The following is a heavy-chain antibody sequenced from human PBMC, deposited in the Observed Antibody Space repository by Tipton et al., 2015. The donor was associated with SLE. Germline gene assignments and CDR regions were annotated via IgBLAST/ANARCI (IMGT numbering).Heavy chain of an antibody. D-gene: IGHD2-15*01. CDR3: ARTLCGGGSGWIFAFDT. J-gene: IGHJ3*02. V-gene: IGHV3-48*03. CDR2: IRRGDDAA. CDR1: GITLSQFD. Sequence: SLRLSCTTSGITLSQFDMNWVRQAPGKGLEWVSHIRRGDDAAYYADSVKGRFTISRDSAKNSLNLQMHSLRAEDTALYYCARTLCGGGSGWIFAFDTGGRGPMVTVSS.